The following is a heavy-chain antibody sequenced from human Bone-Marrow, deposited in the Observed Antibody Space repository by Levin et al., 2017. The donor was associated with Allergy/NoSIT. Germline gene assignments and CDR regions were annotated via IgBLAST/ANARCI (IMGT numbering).Heavy chain of an antibody. V-gene: IGHV1-2*02. D-gene: IGHD3-22*01. CDR2: VNPKTGGT. CDR1: GYIFTDYY. J-gene: IGHJ3*01. CDR3: AILTHYYDSSGPHSFDV. Sequence: KPGESLKISCEASGYIFTDYYIHWVRQAPGQGLEWMGWVNPKTGGTHYIQKFEGRVTMTRDASLSTAYMELSRLTSDDTAVYFCAILTHYYDSSGPHSFDVWGQGTMVTVTS.